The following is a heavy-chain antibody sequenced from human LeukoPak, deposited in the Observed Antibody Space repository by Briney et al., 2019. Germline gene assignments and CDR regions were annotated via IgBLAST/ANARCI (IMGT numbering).Heavy chain of an antibody. J-gene: IGHJ4*02. Sequence: SGTLSLTCTVSGGSISSYYWSWIRQPPGKGLEWIGYIYYSGSTKYNPSLKSRVTISVDTSKNQFSLKVRSVTAADTAVYYCARATWDSSGYYIDYWGQGTLVTVSS. D-gene: IGHD3-22*01. V-gene: IGHV4-59*01. CDR1: GGSISSYY. CDR2: IYYSGST. CDR3: ARATWDSSGYYIDY.